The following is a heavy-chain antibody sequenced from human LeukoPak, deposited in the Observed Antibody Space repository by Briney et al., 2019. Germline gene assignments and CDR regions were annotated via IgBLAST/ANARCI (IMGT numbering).Heavy chain of an antibody. CDR2: INEDGSTT. Sequence: PGGSLRLSCAASGFTFRNYVMNWVRQAPGKGLEWVSGINEDGSTTNYADSVKGRFTISRDNAKNTLYLQMNSLRAEDTAVYYCVRDLGGRSGHWGQGTLVTVSS. D-gene: IGHD1-26*01. CDR3: VRDLGGRSGH. V-gene: IGHV3-74*01. J-gene: IGHJ4*02. CDR1: GFTFRNYV.